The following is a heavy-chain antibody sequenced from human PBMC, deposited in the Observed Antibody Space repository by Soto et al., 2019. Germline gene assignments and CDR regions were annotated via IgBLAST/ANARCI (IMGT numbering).Heavy chain of an antibody. CDR1: GGSISSGGYS. V-gene: IGHV4-30-2*01. J-gene: IGHJ4*02. Sequence: PSETLSLTCAVSGGSISSGGYSWSWIRQPPGKGLEWIGYIYHSGSTYYNPSLKSRVTISVDRSKKQISLKLSSVTVADTAVYYCARDPGGIYSGYDFFDYWDQGTLVTVSS. D-gene: IGHD5-12*01. CDR3: ARDPGGIYSGYDFFDY. CDR2: IYHSGST.